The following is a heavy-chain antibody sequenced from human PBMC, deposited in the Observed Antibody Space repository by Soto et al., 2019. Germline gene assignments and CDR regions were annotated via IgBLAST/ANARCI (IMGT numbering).Heavy chain of an antibody. J-gene: IGHJ3*02. CDR1: GFTFGDFH. CDR3: TRDISPGTRAFDI. D-gene: IGHD1-26*01. Sequence: LRLSCTASGFTFGDFHMSLFRQAPLKGLEWISFTTIKAHGGTTYYAASVKGRFTISRDDSASIAYLQMNSLKTEDTAVYFCTRDISPGTRAFDIWGQGTMVTVSS. V-gene: IGHV3-49*03. CDR2: TTIKAHGGTT.